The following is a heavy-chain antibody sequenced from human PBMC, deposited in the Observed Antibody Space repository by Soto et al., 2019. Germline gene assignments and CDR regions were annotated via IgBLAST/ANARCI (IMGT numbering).Heavy chain of an antibody. CDR2: IYYSGST. Sequence: SETLSLTCTVSGGSISSGGYYWSWIHQHPGKGLEWIGYIYYSGSTYYNPSLKSRVTISVDTPKNQFSLKLSSVTAADTAVYYCARSVEYYDFWSGYRRPYYFDYWGQGTLVTVSS. D-gene: IGHD3-3*01. CDR3: ARSVEYYDFWSGYRRPYYFDY. J-gene: IGHJ4*02. V-gene: IGHV4-31*03. CDR1: GGSISSGGYY.